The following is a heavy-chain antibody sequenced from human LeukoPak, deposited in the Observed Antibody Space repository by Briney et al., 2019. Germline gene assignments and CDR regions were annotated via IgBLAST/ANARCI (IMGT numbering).Heavy chain of an antibody. D-gene: IGHD4-17*01. CDR2: ISYSGYT. J-gene: IGHJ4*02. Sequence: SETLSLTCIVSGGSISTYYWSWIRQSPGKGLEWLGYISYSGYTNYNPSLKSRVTISVDTSKNQFSLKLSSVTAADTAVYYCTSTPAALTTVTTTYYFDYWGQGTLVTVSS. CDR3: TSTPAALTTVTTTYYFDY. V-gene: IGHV4-59*12. CDR1: GGSISTYY.